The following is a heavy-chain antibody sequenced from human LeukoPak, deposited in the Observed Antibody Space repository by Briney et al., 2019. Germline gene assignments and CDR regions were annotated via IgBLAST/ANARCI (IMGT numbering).Heavy chain of an antibody. CDR1: GFTSENYA. Sequence: GGSLRLSCAASGFTSENYAMSWVRQAPGKGLEWVAVISYDGSNKYYADSVKGRFTISRDNSKNMVYLQMNSLRGDDTAVYYCAGVLRGAFDIWGQGKMVAVSS. CDR3: AGVLRGAFDI. CDR2: ISYDGSNK. V-gene: IGHV3-30*14. J-gene: IGHJ3*02.